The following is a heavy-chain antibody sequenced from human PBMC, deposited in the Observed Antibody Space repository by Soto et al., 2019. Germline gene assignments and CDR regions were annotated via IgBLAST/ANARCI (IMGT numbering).Heavy chain of an antibody. Sequence: QLQLQESGPGLVKPSETLSLTCTVSGGSISSSSYYWGWIRQPPGKGLVWIGSIYYSGSTYYNPSLKSRVTISVDTSKNQFSLKLSSVTAADTAVYYCARWHYGGDDAFDIWGQGTMVTVSS. CDR3: ARWHYGGDDAFDI. J-gene: IGHJ3*02. V-gene: IGHV4-39*01. CDR2: IYYSGST. D-gene: IGHD4-17*01. CDR1: GGSISSSSYY.